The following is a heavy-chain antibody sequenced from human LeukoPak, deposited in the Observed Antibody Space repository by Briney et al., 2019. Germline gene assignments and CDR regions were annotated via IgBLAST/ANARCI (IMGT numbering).Heavy chain of an antibody. D-gene: IGHD3-10*01. CDR2: INPNSGGT. J-gene: IGHJ4*02. CDR1: GYTFTGYY. Sequence: GASVKVSCKASGYTFTGYYMHWVRQAPGQRLEWMGWINPNSGGTNYAQKFQGRVTMTRDTSISTAYMELSRLRSDVTAVYYCARVVVRGVIKGLWDYWGQGTLVTVSS. V-gene: IGHV1-2*02. CDR3: ARVVVRGVIKGLWDY.